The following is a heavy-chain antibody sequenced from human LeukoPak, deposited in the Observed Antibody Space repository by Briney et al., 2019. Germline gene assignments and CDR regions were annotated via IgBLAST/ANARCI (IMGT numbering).Heavy chain of an antibody. D-gene: IGHD5-12*01. V-gene: IGHV3-23*01. CDR1: GFTFSSYA. CDR2: ISGSGDST. Sequence: AGGSLRLSCEASGFTFSSYAMSWVRQAPGKGLERVSVISGSGDSTYYADSVEGRCTISRDNSKDALYLQMNSLRAEDTAVYYCARVGYSGYDYDYWGQGTLVTVSS. J-gene: IGHJ4*02. CDR3: ARVGYSGYDYDY.